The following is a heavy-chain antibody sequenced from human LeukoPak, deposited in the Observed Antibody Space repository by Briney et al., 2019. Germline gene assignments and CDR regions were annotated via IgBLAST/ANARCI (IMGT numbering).Heavy chain of an antibody. J-gene: IGHJ5*02. Sequence: SEALSLTCTVSGASISNTGYYWGWIRQPPGKGLEWIGNGYYIGTTSYNSSLKSRVTISVDTSKNQFSLEVTSVTAADTAVNYCAKNTSSSPWFDPWGQGTLVTVSS. V-gene: IGHV4-61*05. CDR2: GYYIGTT. D-gene: IGHD6-6*01. CDR3: AKNTSSSPWFDP. CDR1: GASISNTGYY.